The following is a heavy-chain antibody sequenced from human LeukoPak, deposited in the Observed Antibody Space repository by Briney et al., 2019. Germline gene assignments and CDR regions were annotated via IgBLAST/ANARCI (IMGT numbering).Heavy chain of an antibody. V-gene: IGHV3-30*02. CDR1: GFTFSSYA. CDR2: IRYDGSNK. CDR3: ARDGGYGSGSWDFDY. D-gene: IGHD3-10*01. J-gene: IGHJ4*02. Sequence: GGSLRLSCAASGFTFSSYAMHWVRQAPGKGLEWVAFIRYDGSNKYYADSVKGRFTISRDNSKNTLYLQMNSLRAEDTAVYYCARDGGYGSGSWDFDYWGQGTLVTVSS.